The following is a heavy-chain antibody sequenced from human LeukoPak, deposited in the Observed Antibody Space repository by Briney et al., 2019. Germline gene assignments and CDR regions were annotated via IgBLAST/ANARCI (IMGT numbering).Heavy chain of an antibody. V-gene: IGHV1-69*04. CDR2: IIPIFGIE. Sequence: GASVKVSCKASGGTFSSYAISWVRQAPGQGLEWMGRIIPIFGIENYAQKFQGRVTITADKSQSTAYMELSSLRSEDTAVYCCASEREYGDYAFDYWGQGTLVTVS. CDR1: GGTFSSYA. CDR3: ASEREYGDYAFDY. D-gene: IGHD4-17*01. J-gene: IGHJ4*02.